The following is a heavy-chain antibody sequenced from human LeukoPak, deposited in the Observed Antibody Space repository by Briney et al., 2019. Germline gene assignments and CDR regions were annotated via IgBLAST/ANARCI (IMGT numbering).Heavy chain of an antibody. CDR3: AREYSSSWYPFDY. J-gene: IGHJ4*02. CDR1: GFTFSSYS. D-gene: IGHD6-13*01. Sequence: GGSLRLSCAASGFTFSSYSMNWVRQAPGKGLEWVPSISSSSTYIYYADSLKGRFTISRDNAKNSVYLQMNSLRAEDTAIYYCAREYSSSWYPFDYWGQGILVTVSS. V-gene: IGHV3-21*01. CDR2: ISSSSTYI.